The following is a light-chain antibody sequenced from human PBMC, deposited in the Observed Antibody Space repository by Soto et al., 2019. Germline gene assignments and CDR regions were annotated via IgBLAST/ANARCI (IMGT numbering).Light chain of an antibody. CDR1: QSFSSW. CDR3: QQYNSFPWT. J-gene: IGKJ1*01. Sequence: DIQMTQSPSTLSASVGDTVTIACRASQSFSSWLAWYQQKPGKAPKVLIYKASSLQSGVPSRFSGSGSGTEFTLTISSLQPDDFATYYCQQYNSFPWTFGQGTKVDI. V-gene: IGKV1-5*03. CDR2: KAS.